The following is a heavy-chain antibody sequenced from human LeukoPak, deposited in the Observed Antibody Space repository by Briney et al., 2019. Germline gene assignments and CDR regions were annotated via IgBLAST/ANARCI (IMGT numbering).Heavy chain of an antibody. CDR3: ARRVGTQYYFDY. D-gene: IGHD7-27*01. CDR2: IYPGDSDT. Sequence: GAYLQFSCRGAGDGFTSYWNGRVRQLPGKRVEELGIIYPGDSDTRYSPSFQGQVTISADKSISTAYLQWSSLKASDTAMYYCARRVGTQYYFDYWGQGTLVTVSS. J-gene: IGHJ4*02. CDR1: GDGFTSYW. V-gene: IGHV5-51*01.